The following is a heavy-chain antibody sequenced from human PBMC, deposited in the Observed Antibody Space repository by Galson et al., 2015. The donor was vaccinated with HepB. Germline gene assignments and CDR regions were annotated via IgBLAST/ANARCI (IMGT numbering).Heavy chain of an antibody. Sequence: SVKVSCKASGYTFTSYYMHWVRQAPGQGLEWMGIINPSGGSTSYAQKFQGRVTMTRDTSTSTVYMELSSLRSEDTAVYYCARDRDFALFGEYAFDIWGQGTMVTVSS. CDR1: GYTFTSYY. CDR3: ARDRDFALFGEYAFDI. CDR2: INPSGGST. J-gene: IGHJ3*02. D-gene: IGHD3-10*01. V-gene: IGHV1-46*01.